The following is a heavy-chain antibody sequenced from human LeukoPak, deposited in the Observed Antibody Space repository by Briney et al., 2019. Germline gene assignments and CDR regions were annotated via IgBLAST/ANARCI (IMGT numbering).Heavy chain of an antibody. Sequence: GGSLRLSCTVSGFTVSNNYMSWVRQAPGKGLEWVSIIYSGGSTFYADSVKGRFTISRDNSKNTLYLQMNSLRAEDTAVYYCARGGSYLSAFDIWGQGTMVTVSS. CDR1: GFTVSNNY. V-gene: IGHV3-53*01. D-gene: IGHD1-26*01. J-gene: IGHJ3*02. CDR3: ARGGSYLSAFDI. CDR2: IYSGGST.